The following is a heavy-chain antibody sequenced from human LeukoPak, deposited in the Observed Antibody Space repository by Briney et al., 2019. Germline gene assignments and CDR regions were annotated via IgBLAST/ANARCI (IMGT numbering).Heavy chain of an antibody. D-gene: IGHD5-24*01. CDR3: AKDLGEMATHPGDY. Sequence: GGSLRLSCAASGFTFSKYAMTWVRQAPGKGLESISAIYGSGANTYYADSVKGRFTISRDNSKNTVYLQMNSLRVEDTAVYYCAKDLGEMATHPGDYWGQGTLVTVSS. CDR2: IYGSGANT. CDR1: GFTFSKYA. V-gene: IGHV3-23*01. J-gene: IGHJ4*02.